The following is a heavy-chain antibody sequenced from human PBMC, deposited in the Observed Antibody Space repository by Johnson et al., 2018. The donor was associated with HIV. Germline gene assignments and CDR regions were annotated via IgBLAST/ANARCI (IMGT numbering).Heavy chain of an antibody. Sequence: VQLVESGGGLIQPGESLRLSCAASGFTVSTYHMSWVRQAPGKGLEWVSVIYSGGRTYYADSVKGRFTISRDNSKNTLYLQMNSLRAEDTAVYFCARDRRYYDSSGYYHDAFDIWGQGTMVTVSS. CDR1: GFTVSTYH. D-gene: IGHD3-22*01. J-gene: IGHJ3*02. CDR2: IYSGGRT. CDR3: ARDRRYYDSSGYYHDAFDI. V-gene: IGHV3-53*01.